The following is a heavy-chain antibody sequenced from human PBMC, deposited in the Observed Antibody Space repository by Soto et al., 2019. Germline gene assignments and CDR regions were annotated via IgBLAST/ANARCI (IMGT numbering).Heavy chain of an antibody. CDR1: GFTFSLYS. CDR3: ARAVTWGLDV. CDR2: ISRISTGI. D-gene: IGHD3-10*01. Sequence: EVQLVESGGGLVQPGGSLRLSCAASGFTFSLYSMSWVRQAPGKGLEWVSYISRISTGIHYADSVKGRFTISRDDATNSIHLQMNSLRDGDTAVYYRARAVTWGLDVWGQGTTVSISS. V-gene: IGHV3-48*02. J-gene: IGHJ6*02.